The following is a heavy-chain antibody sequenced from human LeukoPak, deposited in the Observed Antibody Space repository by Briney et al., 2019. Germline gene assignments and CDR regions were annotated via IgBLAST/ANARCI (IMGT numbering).Heavy chain of an antibody. Sequence: ASVNVSCKASGYTFTSYYMHWVRQAPGQGLEWMGIINPSGGSTSYAQKFQGRVTMTRDTSTSTVYMELSSLRSEDTAVYYCATYYGSGSYYNYYYYYGMDVWGQGTTVTVSS. V-gene: IGHV1-46*01. CDR1: GYTFTSYY. CDR3: ATYYGSGSYYNYYYYYGMDV. D-gene: IGHD3-10*01. CDR2: INPSGGST. J-gene: IGHJ6*02.